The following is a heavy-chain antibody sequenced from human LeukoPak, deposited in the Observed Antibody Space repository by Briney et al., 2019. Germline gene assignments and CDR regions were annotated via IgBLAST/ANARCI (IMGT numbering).Heavy chain of an antibody. CDR2: IYYSGST. CDR3: ARRSPNSGWPD. V-gene: IGHV4-39*01. Sequence: SETLSLTCTVSGGSISSSSYYWGWLRQPPGKGLEWIGSIYYSGSTYYNPSLKSRVTISVDTSKNQFSLKLTSVTAADTAMYYCARRSPNSGWPDWGQGTLVIVSS. D-gene: IGHD1-26*01. CDR1: GGSISSSSYY. J-gene: IGHJ4*02.